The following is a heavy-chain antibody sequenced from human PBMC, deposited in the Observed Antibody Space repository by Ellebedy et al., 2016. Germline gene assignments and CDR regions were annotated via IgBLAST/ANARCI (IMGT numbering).Heavy chain of an antibody. J-gene: IGHJ4*02. CDR2: ISWASGSI. V-gene: IGHV3-9*01. D-gene: IGHD2-15*01. CDR3: AKGTLGYCSGGSCWVYFDY. CDR1: GFTFDDYA. Sequence: GGSLRLXXTASGFTFDDYAIHWVRQAPGKGLEWVSGISWASGSIDYADSVKGRFTISRDNAKISLSLQMNSLRAEDTALYYCAKGTLGYCSGGSCWVYFDYWGQGTLLTVSS.